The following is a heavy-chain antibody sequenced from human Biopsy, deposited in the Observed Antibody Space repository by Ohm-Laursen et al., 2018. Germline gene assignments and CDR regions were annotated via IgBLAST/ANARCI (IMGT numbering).Heavy chain of an antibody. CDR2: IYYRGNT. J-gene: IGHJ4*02. Sequence: SDTLSLTCTVSGGSISSNYYYWGWIRQPPGKGLAWIGRIYYRGNTNYNPSLKSRVTISVDTSKNQFPLKLSSASAADTAVFYCARHGSQGYCTGGSCVDYWGQGALVTVSS. D-gene: IGHD2-15*01. CDR1: GGSISSNYYY. CDR3: ARHGSQGYCTGGSCVDY. V-gene: IGHV4-39*01.